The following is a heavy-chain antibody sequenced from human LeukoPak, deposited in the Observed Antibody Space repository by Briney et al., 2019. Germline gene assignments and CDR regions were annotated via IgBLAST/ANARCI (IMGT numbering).Heavy chain of an antibody. CDR3: AKPNNYYDSSGYPVAYYYYYMDV. Sequence: GGSLRLSCAASGFTFDDSAMHWVRQAPGRGLEWVSLITGDGTTTYYADSVKGRFTISRDDNKNSLYLQMHSLRTEDTAFYYCAKPNNYYDSSGYPVAYYYYYMDVWGKGATVTVSS. J-gene: IGHJ6*03. V-gene: IGHV3-43*02. D-gene: IGHD3-22*01. CDR2: ITGDGTTT. CDR1: GFTFDDSA.